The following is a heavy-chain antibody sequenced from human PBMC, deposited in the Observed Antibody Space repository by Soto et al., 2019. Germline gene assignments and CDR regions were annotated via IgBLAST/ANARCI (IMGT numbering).Heavy chain of an antibody. J-gene: IGHJ6*02. CDR1: GFTFSTYG. CDR2: IWYDGSNK. V-gene: IGHV3-33*01. Sequence: QVQLVESGGGVVQPGRSLRLSCATSGFTFSTYGMHWVRQAPGKGLQWVALIWYDGSNKYYADSVEGRLTISRDNSKNTLYLQMNSLRADDTAVYYCARENGDSNGHGMGVWGQGTTVTVSS. D-gene: IGHD6-25*01. CDR3: ARENGDSNGHGMGV.